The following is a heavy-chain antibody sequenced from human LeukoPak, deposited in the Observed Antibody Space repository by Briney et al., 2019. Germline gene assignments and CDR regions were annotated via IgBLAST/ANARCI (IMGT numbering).Heavy chain of an antibody. CDR3: ARADLYCTSTSCYGGLYY. J-gene: IGHJ4*02. V-gene: IGHV1-2*02. CDR2: ISPNSGGT. D-gene: IGHD2-2*01. Sequence: ASVKVSCKASGYTFTGYYMNWVRQAPGQGLEWMGWISPNSGGTNYAQKFQGRVTITRDTSISTAYMELSRLRSDDTAVYYCARADLYCTSTSCYGGLYYWGQGTLVTVSS. CDR1: GYTFTGYY.